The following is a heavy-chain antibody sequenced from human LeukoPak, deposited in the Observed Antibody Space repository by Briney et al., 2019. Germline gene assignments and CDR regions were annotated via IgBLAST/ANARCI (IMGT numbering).Heavy chain of an antibody. CDR3: AKDRRYSGSFPDAFDI. V-gene: IGHV3-23*01. J-gene: IGHJ3*02. Sequence: GGSLRLSCAASGFTFSSDAMSWVRQAPGKGLEWVSAIRGSGGSTYYADSVKGRFTISRDNSKNTLYLQMNSLRAEDTAVYYCAKDRRYSGSFPDAFDIWGQGTMVTVSS. CDR1: GFTFSSDA. D-gene: IGHD1-26*01. CDR2: IRGSGGST.